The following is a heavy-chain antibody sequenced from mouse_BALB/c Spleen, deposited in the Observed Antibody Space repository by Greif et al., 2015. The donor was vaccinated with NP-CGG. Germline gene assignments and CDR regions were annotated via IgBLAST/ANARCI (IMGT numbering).Heavy chain of an antibody. V-gene: IGHV1S127*01. D-gene: IGHD1-2*01. Sequence: QVQLQQSGAELVKPGASVKMSCKASGYTFTSYWMHWVKQRPGQGLEWIGVIDPSDSYTSYNQKFKGKATLTVDTSSSTAYMQLSSLTSEDSAVYYCTREGLRPGVDYWGQGTSVTVSS. CDR1: GYTFTSYW. CDR2: IDPSDSYT. J-gene: IGHJ4*01. CDR3: TREGLRPGVDY.